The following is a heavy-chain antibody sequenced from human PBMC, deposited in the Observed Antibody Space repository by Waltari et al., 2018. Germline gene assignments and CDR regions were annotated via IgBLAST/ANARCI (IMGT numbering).Heavy chain of an antibody. J-gene: IGHJ4*02. CDR1: GFTVSSNY. D-gene: IGHD6-13*01. V-gene: IGHV3-53*01. CDR3: ARDSIAAAGTGILGFDY. CDR2: IYSGGST. Sequence: EVQLVESGGGLIQPGGSLRLSCAASGFTVSSNYMSWVRQAPGKGLEWVSVIYSGGSTYYADSVKGRFTISRDNSKNTLYLQMNSLRAEDTAVYYCARDSIAAAGTGILGFDYWGQGTLVTVSS.